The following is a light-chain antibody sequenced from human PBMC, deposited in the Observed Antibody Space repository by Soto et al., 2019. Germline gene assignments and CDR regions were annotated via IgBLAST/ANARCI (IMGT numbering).Light chain of an antibody. CDR1: QDITKY. Sequence: DSRIRQSPSSMSASVGDRDTITCGASQDITKYLAWFQQKPGKAPKSLIYTASSLQSGVPSRFSGSGSGTDFTLTISSLQPEDFATYYCQQYHSYPITFGQGTRLDIK. J-gene: IGKJ5*01. V-gene: IGKV1-16*01. CDR3: QQYHSYPIT. CDR2: TAS.